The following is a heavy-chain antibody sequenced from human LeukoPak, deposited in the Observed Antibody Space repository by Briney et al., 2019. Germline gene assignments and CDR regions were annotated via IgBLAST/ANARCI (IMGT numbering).Heavy chain of an antibody. J-gene: IGHJ6*02. CDR2: IKEDGSEK. D-gene: IGHD2-2*01. CDR3: SRHTSNYHAMDV. Sequence: GGSLRLSCAASGFTFSSYWMRWVRQAPGKGLEWVATIKEDGSEKYYVDSVKGRFTISRDNAKSSLYLQMNSLRAEDTAVYYCSRHTSNYHAMDVWGQGTTVTVSS. V-gene: IGHV3-7*02. CDR1: GFTFSSYW.